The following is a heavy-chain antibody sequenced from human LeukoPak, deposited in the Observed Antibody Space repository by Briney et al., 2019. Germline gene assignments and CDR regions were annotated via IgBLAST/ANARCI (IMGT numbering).Heavy chain of an antibody. Sequence: SETLSLTCAVSGGSFSGYYWSWIRQPPGKGLEWIGEINHSGSTNYNPSLKSRATMSIDTTKNQFSLKLRSVTAADTAVYFCARAGIAGSPSGYWGQGTLVTVSS. V-gene: IGHV4-34*01. CDR3: ARAGIAGSPSGY. D-gene: IGHD6-13*01. CDR1: GGSFSGYY. J-gene: IGHJ4*02. CDR2: INHSGST.